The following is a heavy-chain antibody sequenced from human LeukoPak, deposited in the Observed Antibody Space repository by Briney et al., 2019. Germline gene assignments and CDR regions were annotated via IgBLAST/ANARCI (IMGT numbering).Heavy chain of an antibody. CDR1: GFTFDDYA. CDR3: ARGTGSGSYLLDY. Sequence: GGSLRLSCAGSGFTFDDYAMHWIRQPPGKGLQRVSLISGPGSVTHQADSVKGRFTISRDNSKNSLYLQMSSLRTEDTALYYCARGTGSGSYLLDYWGQGTLVTVSS. D-gene: IGHD6-6*01. V-gene: IGHV3-43*02. CDR2: ISGPGSVT. J-gene: IGHJ4*02.